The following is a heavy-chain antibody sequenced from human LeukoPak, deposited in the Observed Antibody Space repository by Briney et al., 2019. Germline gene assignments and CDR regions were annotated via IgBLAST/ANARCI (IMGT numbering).Heavy chain of an antibody. CDR3: QSRYLEWLLEY. J-gene: IGHJ4*02. V-gene: IGHV4-39*01. D-gene: IGHD3-3*01. Sequence: SKTLSLTCTVSGGSINSNNYYWGWIRQPPGKGLEWIGSIYSSGSAYYNPSLKSRVTISVDTSKNQFSLRLSSVTAADTAVYYRQSRYLEWLLEYWGQGTLVTVSS. CDR1: GGSINSNNYY. CDR2: IYSSGSA.